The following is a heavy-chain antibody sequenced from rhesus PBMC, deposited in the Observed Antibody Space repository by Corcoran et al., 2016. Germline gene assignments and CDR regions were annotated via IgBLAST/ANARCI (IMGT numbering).Heavy chain of an antibody. CDR2: IFWDDDK. J-gene: IGHJ4*01. D-gene: IGHD3-3*01. CDR3: ARQTYYNFWSSYYYFDY. CDR1: GFSLSTSGMG. Sequence: VTLKESGPALVKPTQTLTLTCAISGFSLSTSGMGVGWIRQPPGKTLEKLAHIFWDDDKRSRKSMRSRRNISTDTCKNQVVLTMTNCDPVETAKYYCARQTYYNFWSSYYYFDYWGQGVLVTVSS. V-gene: IGHV2-1*01.